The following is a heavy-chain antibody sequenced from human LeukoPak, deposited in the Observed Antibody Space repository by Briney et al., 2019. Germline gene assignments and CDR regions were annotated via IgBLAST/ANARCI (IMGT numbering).Heavy chain of an antibody. D-gene: IGHD1-26*01. CDR2: MNPNSGNT. V-gene: IGHV1-8*03. J-gene: IGHJ4*02. Sequence: ASVKVSCKASGYTFTTYDINWVRQATGQGLEWMGWMNPNSGNTGYAQKFQGRVTITRNTSISTAYMELSSLRSEDTAVYYCATEARNLGGSYFNDYWGQGTLVTVSS. CDR3: ATEARNLGGSYFNDY. CDR1: GYTFTTYD.